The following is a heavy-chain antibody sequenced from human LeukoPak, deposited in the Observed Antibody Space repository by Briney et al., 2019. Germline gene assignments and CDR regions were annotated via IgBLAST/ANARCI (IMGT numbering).Heavy chain of an antibody. CDR2: MNPNSGNT. Sequence: ASVTVSCKASGYTFTSYDINWVRQATGQGLEWMGWMNPNSGNTGYAQKFQGRVTMTRNTSISTAYMELSSLRSEDTAVYYCARTYWNYFRNNWFDPWGQGTLVTVSS. CDR3: ARTYWNYFRNNWFDP. V-gene: IGHV1-8*01. CDR1: GYTFTSYD. J-gene: IGHJ5*02. D-gene: IGHD1-7*01.